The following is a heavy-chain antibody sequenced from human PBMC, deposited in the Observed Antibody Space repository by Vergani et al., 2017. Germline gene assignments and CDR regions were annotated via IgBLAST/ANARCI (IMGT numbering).Heavy chain of an antibody. CDR2: ISYDGSNK. D-gene: IGHD6-19*01. J-gene: IGHJ4*02. Sequence: QVQLVESGGGVVQPGRSLRLSCAASGFTFSSYAMHWVRQAPGKGLEWVAVISYDGSNKYYADSVKGRFTISRDNSKNTLYLQMNSLRAEDTAVYYCAREMHSGLDYWGQGTLVTVSS. V-gene: IGHV3-30*01. CDR3: AREMHSGLDY. CDR1: GFTFSSYA.